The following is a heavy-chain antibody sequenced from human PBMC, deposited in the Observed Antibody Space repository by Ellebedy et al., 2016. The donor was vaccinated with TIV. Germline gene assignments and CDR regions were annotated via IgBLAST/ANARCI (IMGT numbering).Heavy chain of an antibody. CDR2: ISDRGDST. Sequence: GESLKISCGASGFTFSNYAMSWVRQAPGKGLEWVSAISDRGDSTYYADSVKGRFTISRDNSKNTVYLQMNSLRAEDTAVYYCARCRGSGWYGDQWGQGTLVTVSS. D-gene: IGHD6-19*01. J-gene: IGHJ4*02. CDR3: ARCRGSGWYGDQ. V-gene: IGHV3-23*01. CDR1: GFTFSNYA.